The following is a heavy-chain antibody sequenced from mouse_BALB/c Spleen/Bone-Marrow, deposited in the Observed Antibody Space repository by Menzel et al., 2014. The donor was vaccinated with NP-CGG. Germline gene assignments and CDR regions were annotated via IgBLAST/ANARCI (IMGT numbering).Heavy chain of an antibody. Sequence: EVQLQQSGAELVKPGASVKLSCTASDFNFKDTYMHWVNQRPEQGLEWIGRIDPANGNTKYDPKFQDKATITADASSNTVDLHLSSLTFEDTAVYYCARQEYAIYWYFDVWGAGTTVTVSS. V-gene: IGHV14-3*02. D-gene: IGHD2-10*02. CDR1: DFNFKDTY. J-gene: IGHJ1*01. CDR2: IDPANGNT. CDR3: ARQEYAIYWYFDV.